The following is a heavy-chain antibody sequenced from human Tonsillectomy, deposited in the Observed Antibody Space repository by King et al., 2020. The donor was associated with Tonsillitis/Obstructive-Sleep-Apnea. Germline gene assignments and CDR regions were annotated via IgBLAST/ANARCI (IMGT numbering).Heavy chain of an antibody. CDR1: GGTFSSYA. CDR3: APQLYSYGTNWFDP. D-gene: IGHD5-18*01. V-gene: IGHV1-69*01. CDR2: IIPIFGTA. Sequence: QLVQSGAEVKKPGSSVKVSCKASGGTFSSYAISWVRQAPGQGLEWMGGIIPIFGTANYAQKFQGRVTITADESTSTDYMEPSSLRSEDTAVYYCAPQLYSYGTNWFDPWGQGTLVTVSS. J-gene: IGHJ5*02.